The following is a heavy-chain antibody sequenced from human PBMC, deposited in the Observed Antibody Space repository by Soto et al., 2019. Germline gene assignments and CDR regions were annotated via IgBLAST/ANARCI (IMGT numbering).Heavy chain of an antibody. Sequence: SQTLSLTCAISGDSVSSNSAAWNWIRQSPSRGLEWLGRTYYRSKWYNDYEVSVKSRITINPDTSKNQFSLQLNSVTPEDTAVYYCARGDYYGSGSYSRYYYGMDVWGQGTTVTVSS. CDR2: TYYRSKWYN. V-gene: IGHV6-1*01. J-gene: IGHJ6*02. CDR1: GDSVSSNSAA. D-gene: IGHD3-10*01. CDR3: ARGDYYGSGSYSRYYYGMDV.